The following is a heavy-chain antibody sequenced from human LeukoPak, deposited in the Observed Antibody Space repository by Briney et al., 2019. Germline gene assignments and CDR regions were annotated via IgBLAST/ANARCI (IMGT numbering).Heavy chain of an antibody. Sequence: ASVKVSCKASGYTFTGYYMHWVRQAPGQGLEWMGWINPNSGGTNYAQKFQGWVTMTRDTSISTAYMELSRLRSDDTAVYYCARDHTYYYGSGSYYNWFDPWGQGTLVTVSS. CDR2: INPNSGGT. J-gene: IGHJ5*02. CDR3: ARDHTYYYGSGSYYNWFDP. CDR1: GYTFTGYY. V-gene: IGHV1-2*04. D-gene: IGHD3-10*01.